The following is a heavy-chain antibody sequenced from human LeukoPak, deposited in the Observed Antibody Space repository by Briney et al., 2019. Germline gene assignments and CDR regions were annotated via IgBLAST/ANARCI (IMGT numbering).Heavy chain of an antibody. Sequence: SQTLSLTCTVSGGSISSGSYYWTWIRQPAGKGLEWIGGIYTRGSTNYNRSLKSRVTMSVDTSKNQFSLKLSSVTAADTAVYYCARADYYGSGSYLLYYYYYMDVWGKGTTVTVSS. D-gene: IGHD3-10*01. CDR1: GGSISSGSYY. J-gene: IGHJ6*03. CDR2: IYTRGST. V-gene: IGHV4-61*02. CDR3: ARADYYGSGSYLLYYYYYMDV.